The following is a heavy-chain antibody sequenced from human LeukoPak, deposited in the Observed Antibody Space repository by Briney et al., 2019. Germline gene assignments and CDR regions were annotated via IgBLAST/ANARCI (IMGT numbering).Heavy chain of an antibody. CDR3: ARGWVDCSSTSCPFDY. V-gene: IGHV1-46*01. Sequence: AASVKVSCKASGYTFTSYYMHWVRQAPGQGLEWMGIINPSGGSTSYAQKFQGRVTMTRDTSTSTVYMELRSLRSEDPAVYYCARGWVDCSSTSCPFDYWGQGTLVTVSS. D-gene: IGHD2-2*01. J-gene: IGHJ4*02. CDR2: INPSGGST. CDR1: GYTFTSYY.